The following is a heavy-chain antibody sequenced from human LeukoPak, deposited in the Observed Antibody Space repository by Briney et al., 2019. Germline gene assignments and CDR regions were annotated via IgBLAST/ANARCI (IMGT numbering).Heavy chain of an antibody. CDR2: TYYRSTLYN. Sequence: SQTLSLTCAISGDSLSSNSVTWNWLRQSPSRGLEWLGRTYYRSTLYNDYAVSVRGRITVNPDTSKNQFSLHLNSVTPEDTAVYYCARRLTQYDCFDPWGQGILVTVSS. J-gene: IGHJ5*02. CDR1: GDSLSSNSVT. CDR3: ARRLTQYDCFDP. V-gene: IGHV6-1*01. D-gene: IGHD2-2*01.